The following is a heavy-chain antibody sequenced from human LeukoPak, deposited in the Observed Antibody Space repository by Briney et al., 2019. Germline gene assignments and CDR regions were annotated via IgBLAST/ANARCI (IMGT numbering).Heavy chain of an antibody. V-gene: IGHV1-18*01. Sequence: ASVKVSCKASGYTFTSYGISWVRQAPGQGLEWMGWISAYNGNTNYAQKLQGRVTMTTDTSTSTAYMELRSLRSDDTAVYYCARDRALYCSSTSCFKYYFDYWGQGTLVTASS. CDR2: ISAYNGNT. CDR3: ARDRALYCSSTSCFKYYFDY. J-gene: IGHJ4*02. D-gene: IGHD2-2*01. CDR1: GYTFTSYG.